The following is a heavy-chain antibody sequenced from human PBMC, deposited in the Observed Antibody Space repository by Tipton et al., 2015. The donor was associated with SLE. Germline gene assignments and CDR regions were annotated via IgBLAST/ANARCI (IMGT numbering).Heavy chain of an antibody. CDR1: GFIFSNSW. Sequence: SLRLSCAASGFIFSNSWMHWVRQAPGKGLVWVSRINSGGSSLSYAESVKGRFTISRDNGKNTLYLQMNSLTVEDTAVYYCSRDQGNDYNYGMLYWGQGTLVTVSS. D-gene: IGHD5-24*01. V-gene: IGHV3-74*01. J-gene: IGHJ4*02. CDR2: INSGGSSL. CDR3: SRDQGNDYNYGMLY.